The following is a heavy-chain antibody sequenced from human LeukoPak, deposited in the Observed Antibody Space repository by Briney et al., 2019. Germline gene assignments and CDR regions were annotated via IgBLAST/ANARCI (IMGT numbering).Heavy chain of an antibody. Sequence: SETLSLTCTVSGGSISSSSYYWGWIRQPPGKGLEWIGSIHYSGSTYYNPSLKSRITISVDTSKNQFSLKLSSVTAADTAVYYCARHYIYLGWLLLLGQGMDVWGQGTTVTVSS. CDR2: IHYSGST. D-gene: IGHD3-22*01. CDR1: GGSISSSSYY. CDR3: ARHYIYLGWLLLLGQGMDV. V-gene: IGHV4-39*01. J-gene: IGHJ6*02.